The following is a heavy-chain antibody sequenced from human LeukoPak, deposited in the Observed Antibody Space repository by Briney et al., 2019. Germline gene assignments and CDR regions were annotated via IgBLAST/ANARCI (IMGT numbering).Heavy chain of an antibody. J-gene: IGHJ3*02. V-gene: IGHV4-59*01. CDR3: ARGSPATFDAFDI. D-gene: IGHD1-26*01. CDR1: GGSISSYY. Sequence: PSETLSLTCTVSGGSISSYYWSWIRQPPGKGLEWIGYIYYSGSTNYNPSLKSRVTISVDTSKNQFSLKLSSVTAADTAVYYCARGSPATFDAFDIWGQGTMVTVSS. CDR2: IYYSGST.